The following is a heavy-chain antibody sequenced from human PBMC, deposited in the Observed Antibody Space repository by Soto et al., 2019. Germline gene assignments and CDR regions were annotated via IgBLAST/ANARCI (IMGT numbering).Heavy chain of an antibody. CDR2: ISNSGST. J-gene: IGHJ6*02. CDR1: GASVTTPTYY. D-gene: IGHD3-10*01. CDR3: ARGGSGRDYYGMDV. Sequence: SETLSLTCIVSGASVTTPTYYWTWIRQPPGQGLEWIGYISNSGSTNYNPSLNSRITISVDTSKNQFSLKLSSVTAADTAVYYCARGGSGRDYYGMDVWGQGTTVTVSS. V-gene: IGHV4-61*01.